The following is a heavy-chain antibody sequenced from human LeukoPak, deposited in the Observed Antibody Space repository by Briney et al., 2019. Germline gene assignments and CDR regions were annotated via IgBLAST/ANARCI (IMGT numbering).Heavy chain of an antibody. Sequence: GRSLRLSCAASGFTFDDYAMHWVRQAPGKGLEWVSGISWNSGSIGYADSVKGRFTISRDNAKNSLYLQMNSLRAEDTALYYCAKDKAGFDYWGQRTLVTVSS. J-gene: IGHJ4*02. CDR2: ISWNSGSI. CDR3: AKDKAGFDY. D-gene: IGHD6-25*01. CDR1: GFTFDDYA. V-gene: IGHV3-9*01.